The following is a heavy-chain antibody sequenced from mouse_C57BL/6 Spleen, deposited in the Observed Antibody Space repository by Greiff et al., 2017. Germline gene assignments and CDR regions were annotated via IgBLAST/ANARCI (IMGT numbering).Heavy chain of an antibody. CDR2: IDPATGGT. CDR3: TDGYSMYFGV. J-gene: IGHJ1*03. CDR1: GYTFTDYE. Sequence: VQLQQPGAELVRPGASVTLSCKASGYTFTDYEMHWVKQTPVHGLEWIGAIDPATGGTAYNQKFKGKAILTADKSSSTAYMELRSLTSEDSAVYYCTDGYSMYFGVWGTGTTVTYAS. V-gene: IGHV1-15*01. D-gene: IGHD2-3*01.